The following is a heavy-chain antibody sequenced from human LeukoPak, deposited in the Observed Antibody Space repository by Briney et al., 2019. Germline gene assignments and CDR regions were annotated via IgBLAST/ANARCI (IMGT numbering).Heavy chain of an antibody. CDR2: ISYDGTNK. D-gene: IGHD5-24*01. CDR3: ARQMATILDGILDY. V-gene: IGHV3-30*03. CDR1: GFTFSSYG. Sequence: PGGSLRLSCAASGFTFSSYGMHWVRQAPGKGLEWVSVISYDGTNKYYADSVKGRFTTSRDNSKNTLYLQMNSLKTEDTALYYCARQMATILDGILDYWGQGTLVTVSS. J-gene: IGHJ4*02.